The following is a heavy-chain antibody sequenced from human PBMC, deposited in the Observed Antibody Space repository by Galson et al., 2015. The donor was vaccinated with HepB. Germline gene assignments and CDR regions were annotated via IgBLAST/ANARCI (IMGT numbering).Heavy chain of an antibody. D-gene: IGHD3-22*01. J-gene: IGHJ4*02. CDR3: ARDGWDYYDSSVQPIDY. V-gene: IGHV3-21*01. CDR1: GFTFSSYS. CDR2: ISSSSSYI. Sequence: SLRLSCAASGFTFSSYSMNWVRQAPGKGLEWVSSISSSSSYIYYADSVKGRFTISRDNAKNSLYLQMNSLRAEDTAVYYCARDGWDYYDSSVQPIDYWGQGTLVTVSS.